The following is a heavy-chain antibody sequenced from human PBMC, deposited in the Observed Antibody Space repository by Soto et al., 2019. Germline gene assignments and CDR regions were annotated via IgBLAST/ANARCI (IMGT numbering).Heavy chain of an antibody. CDR3: ATDPYGSGSYSRGYYGMDV. J-gene: IGHJ6*02. CDR1: GGTFSSCA. D-gene: IGHD3-10*01. CDR2: IIPIFGTA. Sequence: SVKVSCKASGGTFSSCAISWVRQAPGQGLEWMGGIIPIFGTANYAQKFQGRVTITADESTSTAYMELSSLRSEDTAVYYCATDPYGSGSYSRGYYGMDVWGQGTTVTVSS. V-gene: IGHV1-69*13.